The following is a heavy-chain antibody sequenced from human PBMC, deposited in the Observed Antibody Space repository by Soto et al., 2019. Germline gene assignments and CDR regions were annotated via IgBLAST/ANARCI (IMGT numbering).Heavy chain of an antibody. Sequence: QVQLVQSGAEVKKPGSSVKVSCKASGGTFSSYAISWVRQAPGQGLEWMGGIIPIFGTANDAQNFQGRVTITADEPTSTAYMDLSILRSEDTAVYYCAGLPAPSSDYYYCGMDVWGQGTTVTVSS. V-gene: IGHV1-69*01. CDR3: AGLPAPSSDYYYCGMDV. CDR1: GGTFSSYA. CDR2: IIPIFGTA. J-gene: IGHJ6*02. D-gene: IGHD6-19*01.